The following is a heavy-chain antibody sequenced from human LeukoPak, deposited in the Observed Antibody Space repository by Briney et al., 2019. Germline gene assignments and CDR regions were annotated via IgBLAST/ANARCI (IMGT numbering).Heavy chain of an antibody. CDR3: ARDGAYSYTY. V-gene: IGHV3-33*08. J-gene: IGHJ4*02. CDR1: GFTFSTYT. CDR2: IWHDGNNK. Sequence: LSLTCAASGFTFSTYTMTWVRQAPGKGLEWVAIIWHDGNNKYYADSVRGRFTISRDNSKNTLFLEMNSLRAEDTAVYYCARDGAYSYTYWGQGTLVTVSS. D-gene: IGHD5-18*01.